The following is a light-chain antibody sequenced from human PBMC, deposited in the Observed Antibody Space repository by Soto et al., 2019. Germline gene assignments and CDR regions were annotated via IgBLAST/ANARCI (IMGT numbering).Light chain of an antibody. V-gene: IGKV1-5*03. CDR1: QTINSW. CDR3: QQYYSHPFT. CDR2: KAS. Sequence: DIQMTQSPYTLSASVGDRVTITCRASQTINSWLAWYQQKSGKAPKLLIHKASSLKSGVPSRFSGSGSGTELTLSISSLQPDDFATYYCQQYYSHPFTFGPGTKVDIK. J-gene: IGKJ3*01.